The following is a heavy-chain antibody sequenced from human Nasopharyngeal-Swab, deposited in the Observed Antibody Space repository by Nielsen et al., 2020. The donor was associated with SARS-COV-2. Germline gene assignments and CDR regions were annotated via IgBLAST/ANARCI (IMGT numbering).Heavy chain of an antibody. CDR2: IYYSGST. V-gene: IGHV4-39*01. J-gene: IGHJ4*02. Sequence: WIRQPPGKGLEWIGSIYYSGSTYYNPSLKSRVTISVDTSKNQFSLKPSSVTAADTAVYYCARHEGHEDYFDYWGQGTLVTVSS. CDR3: ARHEGHEDYFDY.